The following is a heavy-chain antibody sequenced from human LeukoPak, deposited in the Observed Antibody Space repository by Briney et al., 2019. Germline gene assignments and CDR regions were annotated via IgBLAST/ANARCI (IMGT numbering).Heavy chain of an antibody. D-gene: IGHD3-10*01. CDR1: GGSISSGDYY. Sequence: SETLSLTCTVSGGSISSGDYYWRWIRQPPGKGLEWIGYIYYSGGTYYNPSLKSRVTISVDTSKNQFSLKLSSVTAADTAVYYCASKGEYYYGSGSYSYAAFDIWGQGTMVTVSS. V-gene: IGHV4-30-4*01. CDR2: IYYSGGT. J-gene: IGHJ3*02. CDR3: ASKGEYYYGSGSYSYAAFDI.